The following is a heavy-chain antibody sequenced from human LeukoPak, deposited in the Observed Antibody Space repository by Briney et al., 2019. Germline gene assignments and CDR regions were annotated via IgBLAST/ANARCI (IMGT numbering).Heavy chain of an antibody. CDR1: GYTFTSYG. CDR3: ARDREIYGSGRALNYFDY. Sequence: ASVKVSCKASGYTFTSYGISWVRQAPGQGLEWMGWISAYNGNTNYAQKLQGRVTITTDTSTSTAYMELRSLRSDDTAGYYCARDREIYGSGRALNYFDYWGQGTLVTVSS. D-gene: IGHD3-10*01. J-gene: IGHJ4*02. CDR2: ISAYNGNT. V-gene: IGHV1-18*01.